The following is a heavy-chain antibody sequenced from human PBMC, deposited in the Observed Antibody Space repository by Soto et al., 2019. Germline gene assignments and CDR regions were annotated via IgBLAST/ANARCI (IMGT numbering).Heavy chain of an antibody. CDR3: TTDPPPWGYYYGMDV. Sequence: EVQLVESGGGLVKPGGSLRLSCAASGFTFSNAWMSWVRQAPGKGLEWVGRIKSKTDGGTTDYAAPVKGRFTISRDDSKNTLYRQMNSRKTEATAVNYGTTDPPPWGYYYGMDVWGQGTTVTVSS. J-gene: IGHJ6*02. D-gene: IGHD7-27*01. CDR2: IKSKTDGGTT. V-gene: IGHV3-15*01. CDR1: GFTFSNAW.